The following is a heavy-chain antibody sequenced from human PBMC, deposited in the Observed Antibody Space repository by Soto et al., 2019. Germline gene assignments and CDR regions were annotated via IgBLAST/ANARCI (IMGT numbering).Heavy chain of an antibody. Sequence: LSLTCAVYGGSFSGYYWSWIRQPPGKGLEWIGDLNHSGSTNYNPSLKSRVTISVDASKNQFSLKLISVTAADTAVYWCAAAVAGRGDFDYWGQGTLVTVSS. D-gene: IGHD6-19*01. J-gene: IGHJ4*02. CDR1: GGSFSGYY. CDR3: AAAVAGRGDFDY. V-gene: IGHV4-34*01. CDR2: LNHSGST.